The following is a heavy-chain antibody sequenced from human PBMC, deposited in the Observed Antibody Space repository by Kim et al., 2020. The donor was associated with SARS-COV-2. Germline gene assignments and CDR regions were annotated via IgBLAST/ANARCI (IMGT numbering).Heavy chain of an antibody. Sequence: GGSLRLSCAASGFTFSSYAMSWVRQAPGKGLEWVSAISGSGGSTYYADSVKGRFTISRDNSKNTLYLQMNSLRAEDTAVYYCAKDGALRYFDWLLSEDAGMDVWGQGTTVTVSS. CDR3: AKDGALRYFDWLLSEDAGMDV. CDR1: GFTFSSYA. CDR2: ISGSGGST. J-gene: IGHJ6*02. D-gene: IGHD3-9*01. V-gene: IGHV3-23*01.